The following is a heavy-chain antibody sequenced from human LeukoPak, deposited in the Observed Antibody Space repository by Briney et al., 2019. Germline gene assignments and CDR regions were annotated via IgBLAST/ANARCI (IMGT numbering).Heavy chain of an antibody. Sequence: PGGSLRLSCAASGFTFSNAWMSWVRQAPGKGLEWVGRIKSKTDGGTTDYAAPVKGRFTISRDGSKNTLYLQMNSLKTEDTAVYYCTTDAITIFGVVIIRDYWGQGTLVTVSS. V-gene: IGHV3-15*01. CDR3: TTDAITIFGVVIIRDY. CDR1: GFTFSNAW. J-gene: IGHJ4*02. D-gene: IGHD3-3*01. CDR2: IKSKTDGGTT.